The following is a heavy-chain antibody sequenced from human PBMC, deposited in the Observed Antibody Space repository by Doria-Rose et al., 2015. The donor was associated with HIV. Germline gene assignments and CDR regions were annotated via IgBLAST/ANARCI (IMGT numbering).Heavy chain of an antibody. J-gene: IGHJ4*02. D-gene: IGHD2-8*01. Sequence: VSGQSLMALAMPWFRRAPGDGLEWMGGFDTESGQTVFADKFQGRVTMTEDRSTDTAYMDLRRLTSKDSAVYFCTTAVSPIMLGIRHWGQGTLGTGS. CDR3: TTAVSPIMLGIRH. V-gene: IGHV1-24*01. CDR1: GQSLMALA. CDR2: FDTESGQT.